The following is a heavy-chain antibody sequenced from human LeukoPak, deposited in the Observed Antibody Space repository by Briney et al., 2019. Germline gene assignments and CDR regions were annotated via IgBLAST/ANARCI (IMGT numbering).Heavy chain of an antibody. CDR1: GGSFSGYY. CDR3: ARAPTQDYYYYYYMDV. D-gene: IGHD2-15*01. CDR2: INHSGTT. J-gene: IGHJ6*03. V-gene: IGHV4-34*01. Sequence: SETLSLTCAVYGGSFSGYYWSWIRQPPEKGLEWIGEINHSGTTNSNPSLKSRVTISVDTSKNQFSLKLSSVTAADTAVYYCARAPTQDYYYYYYMDVWGKGTTVTVSS.